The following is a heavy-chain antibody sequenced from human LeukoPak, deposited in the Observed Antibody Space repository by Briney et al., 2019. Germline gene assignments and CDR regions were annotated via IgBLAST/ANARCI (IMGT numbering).Heavy chain of an antibody. Sequence: GGSLRLSCAASGFTFSSYWMSWVRQAPGKGLEWVANIKQDGSEKYYVDSVKGRFTISRDNAKNSLYLQMNSLRAEDTDVYYCARDMYYDILTGYYYYYGMDVWGKGTTVTVSS. CDR1: GFTFSSYW. CDR3: ARDMYYDILTGYYYYYGMDV. CDR2: IKQDGSEK. J-gene: IGHJ6*04. D-gene: IGHD3-9*01. V-gene: IGHV3-7*03.